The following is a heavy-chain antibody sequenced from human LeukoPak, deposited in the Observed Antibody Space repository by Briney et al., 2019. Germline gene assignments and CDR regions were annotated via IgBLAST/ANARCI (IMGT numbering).Heavy chain of an antibody. J-gene: IGHJ4*02. CDR3: ARVSSGWFHD. Sequence: PGGSLRLSCAASGFTFSSHWMSWVRQAPGKGLEWVANIKQDGSEKQYVDSLKGRVTISRDNAKNSLYLEMNSLRAEDTAVYYCARVSSGWFHDWGQGTLVTVSS. V-gene: IGHV3-7*01. CDR2: IKQDGSEK. D-gene: IGHD6-19*01. CDR1: GFTFSSHW.